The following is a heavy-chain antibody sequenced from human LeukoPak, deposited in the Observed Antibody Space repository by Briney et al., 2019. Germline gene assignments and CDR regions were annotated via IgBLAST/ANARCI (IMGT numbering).Heavy chain of an antibody. V-gene: IGHV1-18*01. Sequence: PMASVKVSCKASGYTFTSYDISWVRQAPGQGLEWMGRISAYNGNINYSEKLQGRVTMTIDTSTSTAYMELRSLRSDDTAVYYCARGGYYYDSSGHLDAFDIWGQGTMVTVSS. CDR1: GYTFTSYD. J-gene: IGHJ3*02. CDR2: ISAYNGNI. CDR3: ARGGYYYDSSGHLDAFDI. D-gene: IGHD3-22*01.